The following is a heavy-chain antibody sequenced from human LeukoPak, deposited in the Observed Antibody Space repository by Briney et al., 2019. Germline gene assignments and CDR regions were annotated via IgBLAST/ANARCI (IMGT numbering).Heavy chain of an antibody. D-gene: IGHD1-26*01. CDR1: GFIFSSYG. V-gene: IGHV3-30*18. Sequence: PGGSLRLSCAASGFIFSSYGMHWVRQAPGKGLEWVAVISYDGSNKYYADSVKGRFTISRDNSKNTLYLQMNSLRAEDTAVYYCAKDETSGSYVDYWGQGTLVTVSS. CDR2: ISYDGSNK. CDR3: AKDETSGSYVDY. J-gene: IGHJ4*02.